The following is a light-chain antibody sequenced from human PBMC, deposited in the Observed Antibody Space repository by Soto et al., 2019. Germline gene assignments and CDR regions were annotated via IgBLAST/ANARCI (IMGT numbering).Light chain of an antibody. CDR2: AAS. CDR3: QQGYSTPLT. Sequence: DIQMTQSPSSLSASVGDRVTITCRASQSISSYLNWYQQKPGKAPKLLIYAASSLQSGVPSRFSGSGSGTDFTLTISSLQAEDFASYYCQQGYSTPLTFGQGTKVEIK. CDR1: QSISSY. V-gene: IGKV1-39*01. J-gene: IGKJ1*01.